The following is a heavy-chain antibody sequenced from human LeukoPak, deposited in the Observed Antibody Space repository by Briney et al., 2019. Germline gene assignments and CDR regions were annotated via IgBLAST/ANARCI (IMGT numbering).Heavy chain of an antibody. CDR1: GYTFTGYY. V-gene: IGHV1-2*02. Sequence: ASVKVSCKASGYTFTGYYMLWVRQAPGQGLEWMGWINPNSGGTNYAQKFQGRVTMTRDTSISTAYMELSRLRSEDTAVYYCARGKWELPSYYYYYYMDVWGKGTTVTVSS. CDR3: ARGKWELPSYYYYYYMDV. J-gene: IGHJ6*03. D-gene: IGHD1-26*01. CDR2: INPNSGGT.